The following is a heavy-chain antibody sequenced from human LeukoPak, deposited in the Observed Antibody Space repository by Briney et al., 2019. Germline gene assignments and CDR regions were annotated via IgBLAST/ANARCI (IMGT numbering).Heavy chain of an antibody. V-gene: IGHV4-59*01. CDR3: ARGRDYGDYVMFGN. Sequence: SETLSLTCTVSGGSISSYYWSWIRQPPGKGLDWIGYIFYSGTTNYNPSLESRVTISVDTSRNQFSLKLSSVTAADTAVYYCARGRDYGDYVMFGNWGQGTLVTVSS. D-gene: IGHD4-17*01. J-gene: IGHJ4*02. CDR2: IFYSGTT. CDR1: GGSISSYY.